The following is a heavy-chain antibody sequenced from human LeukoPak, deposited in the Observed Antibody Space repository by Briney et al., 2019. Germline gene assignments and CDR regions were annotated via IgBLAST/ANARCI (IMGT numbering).Heavy chain of an antibody. Sequence: ASVRLSCTASGYTFIVNYIHWVRQAPGQGLEWMGWINPNGGGTNYAQKFQGRVTMTRDTSISTAYMVVSGLTSDDTAVYFCARGFGSSWFDYWGQGTLVTVSS. CDR1: GYTFIVNY. J-gene: IGHJ4*02. D-gene: IGHD6-13*01. CDR2: INPNGGGT. V-gene: IGHV1-2*02. CDR3: ARGFGSSWFDY.